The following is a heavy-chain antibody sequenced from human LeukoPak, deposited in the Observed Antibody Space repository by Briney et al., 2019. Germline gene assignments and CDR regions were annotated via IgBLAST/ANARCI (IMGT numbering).Heavy chain of an antibody. Sequence: PGGSPRLSCAASGFTFSSYAMHWVRQAPGKGLEWVAVISYDGSNKYYADSVKGRFTITRDNSKNTLYLQMNSLRAEDTAVYYCAREDFDYWGQGTLVTVSS. J-gene: IGHJ4*02. CDR3: AREDFDY. CDR2: ISYDGSNK. CDR1: GFTFSSYA. V-gene: IGHV3-30-3*01.